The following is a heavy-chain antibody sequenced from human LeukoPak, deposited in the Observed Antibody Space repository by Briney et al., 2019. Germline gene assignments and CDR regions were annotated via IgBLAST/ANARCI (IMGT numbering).Heavy chain of an antibody. CDR2: INQSGST. CDR3: AGDCSGGSCYQRSYYYYYGMDV. D-gene: IGHD2-15*01. Sequence: SETLSLTCAVYGGSFSGYYWSWIRQPPGKGLEWIGEINQSGSTNYNPSLKSRVTISVDTSKNQFSLKLSSVTAADTAVYYCAGDCSGGSCYQRSYYYYYGMDVWGQGTTVTVSS. J-gene: IGHJ6*02. CDR1: GGSFSGYY. V-gene: IGHV4-34*01.